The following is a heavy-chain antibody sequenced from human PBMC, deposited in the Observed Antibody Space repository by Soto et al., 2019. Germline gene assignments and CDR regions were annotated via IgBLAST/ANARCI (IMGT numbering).Heavy chain of an antibody. J-gene: IGHJ6*03. CDR1: GFTFSSYS. V-gene: IGHV3-21*01. D-gene: IGHD2-8*01. CDR3: ARGQYAYYYYMDV. Sequence: EVQLVESGGGLVKPGGSLRLSCVVSGFTFSSYSMNWVRQAPGKGLEWVSSISSSSSYIHNADSGKGRFTISRDNAKNSVYLQMTSLRAEDTAVYYCARGQYAYYYYMDVWGKGTTVTVSS. CDR2: ISSSSSYI.